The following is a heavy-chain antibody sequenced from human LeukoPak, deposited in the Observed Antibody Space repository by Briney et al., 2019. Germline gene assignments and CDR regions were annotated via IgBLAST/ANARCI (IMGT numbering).Heavy chain of an antibody. CDR1: GFTFSSYW. CDR3: ARDIWSYYY. D-gene: IGHD1-26*01. V-gene: IGHV3-7*01. CDR2: IKQDGSEK. Sequence: PGGSLRLSCAASGFTFSSYWMTWVRQAPGKGLEWAANIKQDGSEKYYVDSVKGRFTISRDNAKNSLYLQMNSLGAEDTAVYYCARDIWSYYYWGQGTLVTVSS. J-gene: IGHJ4*02.